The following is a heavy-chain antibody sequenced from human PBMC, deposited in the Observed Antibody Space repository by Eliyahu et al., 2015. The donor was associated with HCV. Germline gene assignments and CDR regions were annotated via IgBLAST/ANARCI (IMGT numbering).Heavy chain of an antibody. V-gene: IGHV3-7*01. CDR1: GFTFSFXW. Sequence: EVQLVESGGGLVQPGGSLRLSCAAXGFTFSFXWMSWVRQAPGKGLEWVANIKEDGSEKYYVDSVKGRFTISRDNDKNSLYLQINSLRAEDTAVYYCARVRPGNYFDFWGQGALLTVSS. J-gene: IGHJ4*02. CDR3: ARVRPGNYFDF. D-gene: IGHD1-1*01. CDR2: IKEDGSEK.